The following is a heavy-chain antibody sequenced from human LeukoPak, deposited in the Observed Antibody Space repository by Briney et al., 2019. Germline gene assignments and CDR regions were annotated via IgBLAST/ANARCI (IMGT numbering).Heavy chain of an antibody. CDR2: ISSSSSYI. Sequence: PGGSLRLSCAASGFTFSSYSMNWVRQAPGKGLEWVSSISSSSSYIYYADSVKGRFTISRGNAKNSLYLQMNSLRAEDTAVYYCARDVVATITQDAFDIWGQGTMVTVSS. CDR3: ARDVVATITQDAFDI. CDR1: GFTFSSYS. D-gene: IGHD5-12*01. J-gene: IGHJ3*02. V-gene: IGHV3-21*01.